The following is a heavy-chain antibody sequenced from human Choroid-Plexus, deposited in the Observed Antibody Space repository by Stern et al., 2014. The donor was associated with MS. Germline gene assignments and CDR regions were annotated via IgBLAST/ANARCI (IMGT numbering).Heavy chain of an antibody. CDR1: GASISNTNW. CDR3: ARVHSGYDWFDY. D-gene: IGHD5-12*01. Sequence: QLQLQESGPGLVKPSGTLSLTCDVSGASISNTNWWGWVRQPPAMGLEWIGEIHHSGTTNFKSSLKSRGTMSVDKSKNQFSLELKSVTAADTAVYFCARVHSGYDWFDYWGQGILVTVSS. CDR2: IHHSGTT. V-gene: IGHV4-4*02. J-gene: IGHJ4*02.